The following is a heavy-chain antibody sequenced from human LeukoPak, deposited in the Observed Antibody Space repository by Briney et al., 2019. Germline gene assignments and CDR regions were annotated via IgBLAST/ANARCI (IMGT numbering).Heavy chain of an antibody. CDR1: GFSLSTSGVS. CDR2: IYWDDDK. Sequence: SGPTLVNPTQTLTLTCTFSGFSLSTSGVSVGWVRQPPGKALEWLALIYWDDDKRYSPSLKSRLTITKDTSKNQVVLSMTNMGPVDTATYYCARGYYSSSGHYWGQGTLVTVSS. J-gene: IGHJ4*02. D-gene: IGHD2-15*01. V-gene: IGHV2-5*02. CDR3: ARGYYSSSGHY.